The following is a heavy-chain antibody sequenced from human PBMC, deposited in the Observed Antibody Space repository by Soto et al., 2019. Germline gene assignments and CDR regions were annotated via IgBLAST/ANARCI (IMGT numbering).Heavy chain of an antibody. D-gene: IGHD3-3*01. V-gene: IGHV4-31*03. J-gene: IGHJ5*02. CDR2: IYYSGST. CDR1: GGSISSGGYY. CDR3: AGWSFWSGYWIDP. Sequence: QVQLQESGPGLVKPSQTLSLTCTVSGGSISSGGYYWSWIRQHPGKGLAWIGYIYYSGSTSYNPSLKSRVTISVDTSKNRFSLKLSSVTAADTAVYYCAGWSFWSGYWIDPWGQGTLVTVSS.